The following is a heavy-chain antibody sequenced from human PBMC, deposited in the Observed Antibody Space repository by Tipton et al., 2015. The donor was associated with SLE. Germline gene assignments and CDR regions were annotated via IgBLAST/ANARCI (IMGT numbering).Heavy chain of an antibody. Sequence: SLRLSCAASGFTFSSYGMHWVRQAPGKGLEWVAFIRYDGSNKYYADSVKGRFTISRDNSKNTLYLQMNSLRAEDTAVYYCAKDLSPFYCSGSYIDYWGPGTLGTVS. D-gene: IGHD3-10*01. CDR3: AKDLSPFYCSGSYIDY. CDR1: GFTFSSYG. J-gene: IGHJ4*02. CDR2: IRYDGSNK. V-gene: IGHV3-30*02.